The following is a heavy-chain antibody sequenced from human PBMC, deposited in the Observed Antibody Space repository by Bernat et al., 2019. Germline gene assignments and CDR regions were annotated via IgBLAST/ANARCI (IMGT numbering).Heavy chain of an antibody. J-gene: IGHJ2*01. CDR3: VKGGYSYGYHFDL. CDR1: GFTFTSYG. CDR2: IWYDGSKK. D-gene: IGHD5-18*01. Sequence: QVQLVESGGGVVQPGRSLRLSCAASGFTFTSYGFHWVRQAPGKGLEWVALIWYDGSKKNYADSVKGRFTISRDSSKNTLYLQMNSLRAEDTTVYYCVKGGYSYGYHFDLWGRGTLVTVSS. V-gene: IGHV3-33*06.